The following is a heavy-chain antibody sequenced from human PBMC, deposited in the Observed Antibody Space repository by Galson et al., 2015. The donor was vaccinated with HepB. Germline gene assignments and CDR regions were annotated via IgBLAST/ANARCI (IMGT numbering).Heavy chain of an antibody. Sequence: LSLTCAVYGGSFSGYYWSWIRQPPGKGLEWIGEINHSGSTNYNPSLKSRVTISVDTSKNQFSLKLSSVTAADTAVYYCARERDYYGSGSYYKRASDYWGQGTLDTVSS. D-gene: IGHD3-10*01. CDR2: INHSGST. J-gene: IGHJ4*02. V-gene: IGHV4-34*01. CDR3: ARERDYYGSGSYYKRASDY. CDR1: GGSFSGYY.